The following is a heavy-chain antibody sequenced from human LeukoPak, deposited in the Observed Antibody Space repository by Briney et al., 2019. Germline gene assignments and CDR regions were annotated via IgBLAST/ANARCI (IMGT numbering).Heavy chain of an antibody. CDR1: GYTFTGYG. J-gene: IGHJ4*02. D-gene: IGHD5-12*01. Sequence: GAAVKVSCKASGYTFTGYGISWVRQAPGQGLEWMGWISGYNGNTNHAQKLQGRVTITADKSTSTAYMELSSLRSEDTAVYYCARGLVAAYYFDYWGQGTLVTVSS. CDR3: ARGLVAAYYFDY. V-gene: IGHV1-18*01. CDR2: ISGYNGNT.